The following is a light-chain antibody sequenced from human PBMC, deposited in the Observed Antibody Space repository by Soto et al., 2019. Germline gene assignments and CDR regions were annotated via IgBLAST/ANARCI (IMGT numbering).Light chain of an antibody. CDR2: DVS. V-gene: IGLV2-14*01. J-gene: IGLJ1*01. CDR3: CSYTTSSPYV. Sequence: QSALTQPASVSGSPVQSITISCTGTSSNIGGYNYVSWYQQHPGKAPKLMIYDVSNRPSGVSSRFSGSKSGNTASLTISGLQAEDEADYYCCSYTTSSPYVFGTGTKVTVL. CDR1: SSNIGGYNY.